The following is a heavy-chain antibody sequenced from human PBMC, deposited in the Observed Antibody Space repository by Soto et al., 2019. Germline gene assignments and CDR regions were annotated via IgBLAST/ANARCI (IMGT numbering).Heavy chain of an antibody. V-gene: IGHV4-59*08. D-gene: IGHD3-22*01. CDR2: IYNNGRT. CDR3: ASDYSGYSADPEYYGVEV. Sequence: SETLSLTCTVSGGSISSSSWSWIRQPPGRGLEWIGYIYNNGRTDYNPSLKSRVTISVDTSKNQFSLSLKSVTAADTAVYYCASDYSGYSADPEYYGVEVWGQGTTVTVSS. CDR1: GGSISSSS. J-gene: IGHJ6*02.